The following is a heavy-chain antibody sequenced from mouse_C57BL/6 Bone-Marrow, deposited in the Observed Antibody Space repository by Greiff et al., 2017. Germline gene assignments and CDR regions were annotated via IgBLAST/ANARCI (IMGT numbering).Heavy chain of an antibody. CDR1: GFTFSSYA. V-gene: IGHV5-4*01. J-gene: IGHJ1*03. CDR3: ARDKGSDV. Sequence: EVQLVESGGGLVKPGGSLKLSCAASGFTFSSYAMSWVRQTPEKRLEWVATISDGGSYTYYPDNVKGRFTISRDNAKNNLYLQMSHLKSEDTAMYYCARDKGSDVWGTGTTVTVSS. CDR2: ISDGGSYT.